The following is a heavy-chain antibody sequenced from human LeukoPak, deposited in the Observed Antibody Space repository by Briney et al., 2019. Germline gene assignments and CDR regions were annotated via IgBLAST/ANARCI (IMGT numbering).Heavy chain of an antibody. J-gene: IGHJ4*02. CDR1: GFTFSSYA. CDR3: AKDMGHYGRFDY. D-gene: IGHD3-10*02. V-gene: IGHV3-23*01. Sequence: GSLRLSCAASGFTFSSYAMSWVRQAPGKGLEWVSAISGSGGSTYYADSVRGRFTISRDNSKNTLYLQMNSLRAEDTAVYYCAKDMGHYGRFDYWGQGTLVPVSS. CDR2: ISGSGGST.